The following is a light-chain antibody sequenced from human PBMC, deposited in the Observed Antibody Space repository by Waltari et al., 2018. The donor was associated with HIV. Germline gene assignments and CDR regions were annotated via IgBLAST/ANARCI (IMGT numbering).Light chain of an antibody. J-gene: IGLJ3*02. CDR3: AAWDNSLIWV. CDR2: RNN. CDR1: SSTIGSNS. Sequence: QSVLTQPHSASGTPGQSVTISCSGSSSTIGSNSVYWYQVLPGTTPKLLIYRNNRLPSGIPYRVAGSRSGASASLAISCLPSEDEAYYYCAAWDNSLIWVFGGGTKLT. V-gene: IGLV1-47*01.